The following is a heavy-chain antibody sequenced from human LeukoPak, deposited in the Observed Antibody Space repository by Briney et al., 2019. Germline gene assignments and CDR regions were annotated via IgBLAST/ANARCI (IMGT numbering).Heavy chain of an antibody. Sequence: GGSLRLSCAASGFTFSSYSMSWVRQAPGKGLEWVSAISGSGGGTYYADSVKGRFTISRDDAKDSLYLQMNSLRAEDTAVYYCARGPFGNWFDPWGQGTLVTVSS. CDR3: ARGPFGNWFDP. CDR1: GFTFSSYS. D-gene: IGHD3-16*01. CDR2: ISGSGGGT. V-gene: IGHV3-21*01. J-gene: IGHJ5*02.